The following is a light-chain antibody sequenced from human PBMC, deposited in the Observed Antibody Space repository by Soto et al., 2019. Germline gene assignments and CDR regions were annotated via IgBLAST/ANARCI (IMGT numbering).Light chain of an antibody. Sequence: IQMTQSPSTLSGSVGDRVTITCRASQSISSWLAWYQQKPGKAPKLLIYKASSLESGVPSRFSGSGSGTEFTLTISSLQPDDFATYYCQQYNSYSPWTFGQGTKVDI. CDR3: QQYNSYSPWT. J-gene: IGKJ1*01. CDR1: QSISSW. CDR2: KAS. V-gene: IGKV1-5*03.